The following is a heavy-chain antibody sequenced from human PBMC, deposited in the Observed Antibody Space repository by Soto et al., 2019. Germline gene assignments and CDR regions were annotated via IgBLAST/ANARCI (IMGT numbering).Heavy chain of an antibody. D-gene: IGHD5-12*01. V-gene: IGHV4-59*01. CDR2: IYYSGYT. J-gene: IGHJ4*02. CDR3: ARDSVGSGYD. Sequence: QVQLQESGPGLVKPSETLSLTCAVSGGSISGYYWSWIRQPPGKRLEWIGYIYYSGYTNYNPSLKSRVTSSVDRSKNQFSLELRSVTASDTAVYYCARDSVGSGYDWGQGTLVIVSS. CDR1: GGSISGYY.